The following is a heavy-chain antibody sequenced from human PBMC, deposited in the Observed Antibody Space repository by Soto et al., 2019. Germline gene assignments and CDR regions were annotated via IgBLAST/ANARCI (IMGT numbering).Heavy chain of an antibody. Sequence: PGGSLRLSCAASGFTFSSYGMHWVRQAPGKGLEWVAVIWYDGSNKYYADSVKGRFTISRDNSKNTLYLQMNSLRAEDTAVYYCARDKYYYDSSGYYYPRYGMDVWGQGTTVTVSS. V-gene: IGHV3-33*01. CDR3: ARDKYYYDSSGYYYPRYGMDV. CDR2: IWYDGSNK. J-gene: IGHJ6*02. D-gene: IGHD3-22*01. CDR1: GFTFSSYG.